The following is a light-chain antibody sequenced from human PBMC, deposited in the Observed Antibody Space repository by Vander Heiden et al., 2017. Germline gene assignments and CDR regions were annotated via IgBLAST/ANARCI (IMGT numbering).Light chain of an antibody. CDR3: QQSYSSPRT. CDR2: TTT. Sequence: DIQITQSPSTVPATVGDRVTITCRASQSISSYLNWYQQRPGKAPKLLIYTTTSLQSGVPSRFSGSGSETDFTLTNSSLQPEDFATNCCQQSYSSPRTFGQGTKVEIK. CDR1: QSISSY. V-gene: IGKV1-39*01. J-gene: IGKJ1*01.